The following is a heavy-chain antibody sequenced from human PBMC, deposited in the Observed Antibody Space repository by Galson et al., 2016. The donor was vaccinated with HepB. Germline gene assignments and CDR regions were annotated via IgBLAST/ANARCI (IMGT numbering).Heavy chain of an antibody. CDR1: GFAFSSHW. CDR2: INSDGTIS. J-gene: IGHJ5*02. CDR3: VRDHSVVPTTAYNWFDP. D-gene: IGHD4-23*01. Sequence: SLRLSCAASGFAFSSHWMHWVRQDLGKGLVWVSRINSDGTISNYADSVKGRITISRDNAKNTLYLQMNSLRAEDTAVYCRVRDHSVVPTTAYNWFDPWCQGARVAVSS. V-gene: IGHV3-74*01.